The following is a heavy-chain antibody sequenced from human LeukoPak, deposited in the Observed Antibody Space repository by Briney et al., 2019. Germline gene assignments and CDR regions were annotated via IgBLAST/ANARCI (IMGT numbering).Heavy chain of an antibody. D-gene: IGHD5-12*01. V-gene: IGHV4-39*01. Sequence: SETLSLTCTVSGGSIGSSSYYWGWIRQPPGKGLEWIGSIYYSGSTYYNPSLKSRVTISVDTSKNQFSLKLSSVTAADTAVYYCARLVADSGYVIDYWGQGTLVTVSS. J-gene: IGHJ4*02. CDR2: IYYSGST. CDR1: GGSIGSSSYY. CDR3: ARLVADSGYVIDY.